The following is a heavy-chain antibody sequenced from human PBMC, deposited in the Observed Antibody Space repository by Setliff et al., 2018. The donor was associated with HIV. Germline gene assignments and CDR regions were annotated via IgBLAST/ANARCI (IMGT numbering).Heavy chain of an antibody. CDR2: IVVDSGNI. J-gene: IGHJ3*01. D-gene: IGHD3-10*01. CDR3: AAPMYYFGIDAFDV. Sequence: SVKVSCKASGFSFTRSAMQWVRQARGQRLEWIGWIVVDSGNINYAQKFQERVTITRDMSTSTAYMELSSLRSEDTAVYYCAAPMYYFGIDAFDVWG. V-gene: IGHV1-58*02. CDR1: GFSFTRSA.